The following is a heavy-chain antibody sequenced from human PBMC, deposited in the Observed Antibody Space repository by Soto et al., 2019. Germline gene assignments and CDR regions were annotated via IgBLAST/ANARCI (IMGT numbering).Heavy chain of an antibody. V-gene: IGHV4-39*02. CDR1: GDSISTDSHY. CDR2: VYYAGST. CDR3: ARRTNYGDYSFDY. J-gene: IGHJ4*02. D-gene: IGHD4-17*01. Sequence: QLQLQESGPGLVKPSDTLSLTCTVSGDSISTDSHYWGWIRQPPGKGLEWIGSVYYAGSTYKNPSLRSRVTISVDTSKHDFSLKLSSVTAADTAVYYCARRTNYGDYSFDYWGQGTLVTVSS.